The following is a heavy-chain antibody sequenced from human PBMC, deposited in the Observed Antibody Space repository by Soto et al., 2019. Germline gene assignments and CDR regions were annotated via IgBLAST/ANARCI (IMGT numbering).Heavy chain of an antibody. J-gene: IGHJ5*02. Sequence: VKVSCKASVGTFSSYAISWVRQAPGQGLEWMGGIIPIFGTANYAQKFQGRVTITADESTSTAYMELSSLRSEDTAVYYCARVSGFYDSSGHWFDPWGQGTLVTVSS. CDR1: VGTFSSYA. D-gene: IGHD3-22*01. CDR3: ARVSGFYDSSGHWFDP. CDR2: IIPIFGTA. V-gene: IGHV1-69*01.